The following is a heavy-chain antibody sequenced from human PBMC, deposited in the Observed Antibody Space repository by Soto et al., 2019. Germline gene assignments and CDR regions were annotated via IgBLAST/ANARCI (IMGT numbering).Heavy chain of an antibody. CDR1: GGSISSYY. Sequence: SETLSLTCTVSGGSISSYYWSWIRQPPGKGLEWIGYIYYSGSTNYNPSLKSRVTISVDTSKSQFSLKLSSVTAADTAVYYCARDDYVWGSYRYIGQWGQGTLVTVSS. V-gene: IGHV4-59*01. D-gene: IGHD3-16*02. J-gene: IGHJ4*02. CDR3: ARDDYVWGSYRYIGQ. CDR2: IYYSGST.